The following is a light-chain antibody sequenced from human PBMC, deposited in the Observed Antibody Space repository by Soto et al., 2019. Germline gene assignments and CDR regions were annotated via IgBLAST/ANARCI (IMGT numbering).Light chain of an antibody. CDR3: SSYAGSNNLV. V-gene: IGLV2-8*01. J-gene: IGLJ2*01. CDR1: NSDVGGYNY. CDR2: EVS. Sequence: QSALTQPPSASGSPGQSVTISCTGTNSDVGGYNYVSWYQQYPGKAPKLMIYEVSKRPSGVPDRFSGSKSGNTASLTVSGLQAEDEADYYCSSYAGSNNLVFGGGTQLTVL.